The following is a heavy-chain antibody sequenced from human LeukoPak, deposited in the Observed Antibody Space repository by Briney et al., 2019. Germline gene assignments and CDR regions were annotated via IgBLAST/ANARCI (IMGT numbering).Heavy chain of an antibody. Sequence: GGSLRLSCAASGFTVSSNYMSWVRQAPGKGLEWVSVIYSGGSTYYADSVKGWFTISRDNSKNTLYLQMNSLRAEDTAVYYCAKSGYYDFWSGYSPGIFDYWGQGTLVTVSS. J-gene: IGHJ4*02. CDR1: GFTVSSNY. CDR3: AKSGYYDFWSGYSPGIFDY. CDR2: IYSGGST. V-gene: IGHV3-53*01. D-gene: IGHD3-3*01.